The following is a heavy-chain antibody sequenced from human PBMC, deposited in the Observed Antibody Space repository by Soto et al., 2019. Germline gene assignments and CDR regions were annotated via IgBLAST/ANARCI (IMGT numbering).Heavy chain of an antibody. V-gene: IGHV3-33*01. D-gene: IGHD2-15*01. Sequence: PGGSLRLSCAASGFTFSSYGMHWVRQAPGKGLEWVAVIWYDGSNKYYADSVKGRFTISRDNSKNTLYLQMNSLRAEDTAVYYCEGCSGGSCYSSWFDPWGQGTLVTVSS. CDR1: GFTFSSYG. J-gene: IGHJ5*02. CDR3: EGCSGGSCYSSWFDP. CDR2: IWYDGSNK.